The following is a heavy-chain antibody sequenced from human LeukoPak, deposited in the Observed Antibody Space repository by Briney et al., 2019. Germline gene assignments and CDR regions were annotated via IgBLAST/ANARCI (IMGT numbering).Heavy chain of an antibody. D-gene: IGHD6-13*01. J-gene: IGHJ5*02. V-gene: IGHV3-9*01. Sequence: GGSLRLSCAASGFTFDDYAMHWVRQAPGKGLEWVSGISWNSGSIGYADSVKGRFTISRDNAKYSLYLQMNSLRAEDTAVYYCAREEQLVSGSWGQGTLVTVSS. CDR2: ISWNSGSI. CDR3: AREEQLVSGS. CDR1: GFTFDDYA.